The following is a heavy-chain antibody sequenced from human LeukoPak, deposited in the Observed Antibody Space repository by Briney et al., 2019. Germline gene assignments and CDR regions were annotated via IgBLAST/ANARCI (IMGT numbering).Heavy chain of an antibody. CDR1: GGSINSADYY. V-gene: IGHV4-39*01. J-gene: IGHJ6*03. Sequence: SETLSLTCTVSGGSINSADYYWGWIRQPPGKGLEWIGSIFYTESTHYSPSLKSRVTMSVDTSKNQFSLKVRSVTAADTAVCFCARLPNYYHQYMDVWGKGATVTVSS. CDR3: ARLPNYYHQYMDV. CDR2: IFYTEST.